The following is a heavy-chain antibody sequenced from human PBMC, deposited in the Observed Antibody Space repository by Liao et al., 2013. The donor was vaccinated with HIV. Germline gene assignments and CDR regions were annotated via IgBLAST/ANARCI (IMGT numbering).Heavy chain of an antibody. J-gene: IGHJ5*02. CDR3: ARGGGEFDP. D-gene: IGHD2-21*01. CDR1: GGSISSFQ. V-gene: IGHV4-59*01. CDR2: ISHSGSA. Sequence: QVQLQESGPGLVKPSETLSLTCTVSGGSISSFQWNWIRQAPGKGLECIGSISHSGSAKYNPSLKSRVTLSLDTSKNQFSLKLNSVTAADTAVYFCARGGGEFDPWGLGILVTVSS.